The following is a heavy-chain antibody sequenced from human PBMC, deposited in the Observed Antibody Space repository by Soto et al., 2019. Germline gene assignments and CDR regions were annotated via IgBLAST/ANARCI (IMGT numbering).Heavy chain of an antibody. CDR1: GYTFTSYD. Sequence: QVQLVQSGAEVKKPGASVKVSCKASGYTFTSYDMHWVRQAPGQGLEWMGIINPSGGSTSYAQKFQGRVTMTRDTSTSTVYMELSSLRSEDTAVYYCARVEAARGGDEAFDIWGQGKMVTVSS. D-gene: IGHD6-6*01. CDR3: ARVEAARGGDEAFDI. CDR2: INPSGGST. J-gene: IGHJ3*02. V-gene: IGHV1-46*01.